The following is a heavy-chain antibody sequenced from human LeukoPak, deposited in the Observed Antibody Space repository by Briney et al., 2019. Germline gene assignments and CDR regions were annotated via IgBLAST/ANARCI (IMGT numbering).Heavy chain of an antibody. CDR2: IKQDGSER. V-gene: IGHV3-7*01. Sequence: GGSLRLSCAASGFTFSSYWMSWVRQAPGKGLEWVANIKQDGSERHYVDSVKGRFTISRDNAKNSLYLQMNSLRAEDTAVYYCARNNPSLLGGVDVWGQGTTVTVSS. CDR3: ARNNPSLLGGVDV. J-gene: IGHJ6*02. D-gene: IGHD1/OR15-1a*01. CDR1: GFTFSSYW.